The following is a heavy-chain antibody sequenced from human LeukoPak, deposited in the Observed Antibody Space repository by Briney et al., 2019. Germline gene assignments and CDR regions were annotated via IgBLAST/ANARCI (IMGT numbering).Heavy chain of an antibody. D-gene: IGHD3-3*01. Sequence: ASVKVSCKTSGYTFTSYGISWVRQAPGQGLEWMGWISAYNGNTNYAQKLQGRVTMTTDTSTSTAYMELRSLRSDDTAVYYCARDQPPPYSYYDFWGGYYQIPYFDYWGQGTLVTVSS. J-gene: IGHJ4*02. CDR2: ISAYNGNT. CDR1: GYTFTSYG. CDR3: ARDQPPPYSYYDFWGGYYQIPYFDY. V-gene: IGHV1-18*01.